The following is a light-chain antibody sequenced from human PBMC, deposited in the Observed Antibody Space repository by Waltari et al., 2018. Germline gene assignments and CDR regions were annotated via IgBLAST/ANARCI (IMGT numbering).Light chain of an antibody. CDR3: CSYAGPNLPVL. Sequence: QPALSQPASVSGSPGQSITISCSGTSSHIGAYNFVSWYQQHPGKAPKIVIYEVTERPSGVSNRFSGSKSGNTASLTISGLQAEDEADYYCCSYAGPNLPVLFGGGTRLNVL. J-gene: IGLJ2*01. CDR2: EVT. CDR1: SSHIGAYNF. V-gene: IGLV2-23*02.